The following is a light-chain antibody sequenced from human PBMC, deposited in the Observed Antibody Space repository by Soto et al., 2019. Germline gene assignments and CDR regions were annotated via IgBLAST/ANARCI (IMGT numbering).Light chain of an antibody. J-gene: IGKJ1*01. CDR1: QPISTF. Sequence: DIQRTQSPSSLSASIGDGVTITCRASQPISTFLNWYQQQPGKAPKLLIHAASSLQSGVPSRFSGSGSGTDFTLAISGLQPDDVATYYCQQYNSYSWTFGQWTKL. CDR3: QQYNSYSWT. CDR2: AAS. V-gene: IGKV1-39*01.